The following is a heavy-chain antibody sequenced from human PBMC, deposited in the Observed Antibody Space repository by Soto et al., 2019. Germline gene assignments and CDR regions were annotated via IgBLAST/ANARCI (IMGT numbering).Heavy chain of an antibody. CDR1: GFTFDDYA. CDR3: AKDLAYSSSGNFDY. V-gene: IGHV3-9*01. Sequence: EVQLVESGGGLVQPGRSLGLSCAASGFTFDDYAMHWVRQTPGKGLEWVSGISWNSGSIGHADSVKGRFTISRDNAKNSLYLQMNSLRAEDTALYYCAKDLAYSSSGNFDYWGQGTLVTVSS. J-gene: IGHJ4*02. CDR2: ISWNSGSI. D-gene: IGHD6-13*01.